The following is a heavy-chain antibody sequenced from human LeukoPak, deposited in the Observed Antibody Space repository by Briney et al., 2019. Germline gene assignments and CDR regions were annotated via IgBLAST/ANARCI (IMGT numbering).Heavy chain of an antibody. CDR1: GLTFTNYW. CDR3: TSRYDFWSGYIRGYYLDY. D-gene: IGHD3-3*01. J-gene: IGHJ4*02. V-gene: IGHV3-7*01. CDR2: IHPDGTEK. Sequence: PGGSLRLSCAAPGLTFTNYWMHWVRQAPGKGLESVAYIHPDGTEKYYMESLRGRFAISRDNAKNSLYLQMSNLRDEDTAVYYCTSRYDFWSGYIRGYYLDYCGQGSLVTVSS.